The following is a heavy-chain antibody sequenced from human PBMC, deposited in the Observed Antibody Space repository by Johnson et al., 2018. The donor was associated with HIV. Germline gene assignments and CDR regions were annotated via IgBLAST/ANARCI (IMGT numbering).Heavy chain of an antibody. Sequence: QVQLVESGGGLVQPGGSLRLSCVASGFTVSGNYMHWVRRAPGKGLEWVAVIWYDGNNKYYADSVKGRFTISRDNSKNTLYLQMNSLRAEDTALYYCAREAIAAADSNAFDIWGQGTMVTVSS. CDR1: GFTVSGNY. CDR2: IWYDGNNK. D-gene: IGHD6-13*01. V-gene: IGHV3-33*08. J-gene: IGHJ3*02. CDR3: AREAIAAADSNAFDI.